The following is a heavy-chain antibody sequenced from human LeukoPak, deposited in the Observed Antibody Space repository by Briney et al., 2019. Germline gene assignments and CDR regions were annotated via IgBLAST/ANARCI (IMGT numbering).Heavy chain of an antibody. Sequence: ASVKVSCKASGYTFTGYYMHWVRQAPGQGLEWMGWINPNSGGTNYAQKFQGRVTMTRDTSISTAYMELSRLRSEDTAVCYCARGGLVVDYYYYMDVWGKGTTVTISS. V-gene: IGHV1-2*02. J-gene: IGHJ6*03. CDR2: INPNSGGT. D-gene: IGHD2-15*01. CDR1: GYTFTGYY. CDR3: ARGGLVVDYYYYMDV.